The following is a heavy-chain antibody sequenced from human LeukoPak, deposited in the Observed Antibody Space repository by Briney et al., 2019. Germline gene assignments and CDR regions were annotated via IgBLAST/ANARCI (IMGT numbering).Heavy chain of an antibody. J-gene: IGHJ6*03. Sequence: PGGSLRLSCAASGFTVSSYAMSWVRQAPGKGLEWVSAISGSGGSTYYADSVKGRFTISRDNSKNTLYLQMNSLRAEDTAVYYCAGPYCSSTSCYYHALLDYYYYYMDVWGKGTTVTVSS. CDR1: GFTVSSYA. CDR3: AGPYCSSTSCYYHALLDYYYYYMDV. D-gene: IGHD2-2*01. V-gene: IGHV3-23*01. CDR2: ISGSGGST.